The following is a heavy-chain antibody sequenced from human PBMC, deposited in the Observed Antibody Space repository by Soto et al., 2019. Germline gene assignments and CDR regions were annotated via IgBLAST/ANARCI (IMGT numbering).Heavy chain of an antibody. D-gene: IGHD3-16*01. CDR2: IYYSGST. J-gene: IGHJ6*02. V-gene: IGHV4-31*03. Sequence: SETLSLTCTVSGGSISSGGYYWSWIRQHPGKGLEWIGYIYYSGSTYYNPSLKSRVTISVDTSKNQFSLKLSSVTAADTAVYYGARKGGGGYYYYGMDVWGQGTTVTVSS. CDR1: GGSISSGGYY. CDR3: ARKGGGGYYYYGMDV.